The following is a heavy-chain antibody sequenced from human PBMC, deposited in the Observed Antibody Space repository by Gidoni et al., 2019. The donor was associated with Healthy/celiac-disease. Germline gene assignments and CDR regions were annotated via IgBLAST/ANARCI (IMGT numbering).Heavy chain of an antibody. J-gene: IGHJ4*02. CDR2: IWYDGSNK. V-gene: IGHV3-33*01. CDR3: ARAGVYSSSWYGDY. D-gene: IGHD6-13*01. CDR1: GFPFSSYG. Sequence: QVQLLASGAGVVQPGRSLRRSWAASGFPFSSYGMHWVRQAQGKGREWVEFIWYDGSNKYYADAVKGRFTISRDNSKNTLYLQMNSRRAEDTAVYYCARAGVYSSSWYGDYWGQGTLVTVSS.